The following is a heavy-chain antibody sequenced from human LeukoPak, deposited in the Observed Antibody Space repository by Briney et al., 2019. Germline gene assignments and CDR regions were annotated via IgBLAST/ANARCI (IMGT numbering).Heavy chain of an antibody. J-gene: IGHJ4*02. CDR2: ISGSGGST. CDR1: GFTFSSYA. Sequence: PGGSLRLSCAASGFTFSSYAMSWVRQAPGKGLEWVSAISGSGGSTYYADSVKGRFTISRDNSKNTLYLQMNSLRAEDTAVYYCAKASGLRFLEWLSYFDYWGQGTLVTVSS. D-gene: IGHD3-3*01. V-gene: IGHV3-23*01. CDR3: AKASGLRFLEWLSYFDY.